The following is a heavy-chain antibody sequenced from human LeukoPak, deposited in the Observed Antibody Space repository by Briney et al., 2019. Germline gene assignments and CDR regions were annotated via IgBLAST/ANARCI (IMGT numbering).Heavy chain of an antibody. D-gene: IGHD6-13*01. CDR2: IKPDGGEK. Sequence: PTGGSLRLSCAASGLTFSSSWMSWVRQAPGKGLEWVANIKPDGGEKFYGNSVQGRFTISRDNAKNSLYLKMTSLRAEDTAVYYCARAAGYSNSWSQDYWGQGTLVTVSS. V-gene: IGHV3-7*01. J-gene: IGHJ4*02. CDR1: GLTFSSSW. CDR3: ARAAGYSNSWSQDY.